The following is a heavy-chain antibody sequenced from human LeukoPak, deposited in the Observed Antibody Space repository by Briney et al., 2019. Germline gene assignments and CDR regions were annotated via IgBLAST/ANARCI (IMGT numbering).Heavy chain of an antibody. CDR1: GFIFNNYW. CDR3: ARDIPTGSSWYVWEDY. Sequence: GGSLRLSCAASGFIFNNYWMSWVRQAPGKGLEWVANIKQGGSEKYYVDSVKGRFTISRDSAKNSVYLQMNSLRAEDTAVYYCARDIPTGSSWYVWEDYWGQGTLVIVSS. D-gene: IGHD6-13*01. J-gene: IGHJ4*02. V-gene: IGHV3-7*01. CDR2: IKQGGSEK.